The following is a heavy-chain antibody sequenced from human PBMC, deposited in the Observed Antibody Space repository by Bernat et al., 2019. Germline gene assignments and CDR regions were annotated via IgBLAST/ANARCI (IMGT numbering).Heavy chain of an antibody. V-gene: IGHV1-3*01. J-gene: IGHJ4*02. CDR2: INDGNGNT. CDR1: GYTFTSYA. D-gene: IGHD3-22*01. Sequence: QVQLVQSGAEVKKPRASVKVSCKASGYTFTSYAMHWVRQAPGQRLEWMGWINDGNGNTKYSQKFQGRVTITRDTSASTAYMELSSLRSEDTAVYYCARAAGHYYDSSGYYYFLYFDYWGQGTLVTVSS. CDR3: ARAAGHYYDSSGYYYFLYFDY.